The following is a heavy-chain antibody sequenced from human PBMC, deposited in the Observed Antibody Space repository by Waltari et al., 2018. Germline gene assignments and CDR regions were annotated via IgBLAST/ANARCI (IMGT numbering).Heavy chain of an antibody. CDR2: INPTNGVT. J-gene: IGHJ4*02. CDR1: GYSFGGYC. D-gene: IGHD3-16*01. V-gene: IGHV1-2*02. Sequence: QVHLVQSGAEVKKSGASVKVSCKASGYSFGGYCLYWVLQAPGQGLEWMGWINPTNGVTNYAQKFQGRVTITRDTSINSVYMDLSRLRSDDTAVYFCARGLGGSSPFDYWGRGTLVTVSS. CDR3: ARGLGGSSPFDY.